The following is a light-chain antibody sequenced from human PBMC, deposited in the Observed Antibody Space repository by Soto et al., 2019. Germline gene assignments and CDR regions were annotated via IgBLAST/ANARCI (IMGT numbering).Light chain of an antibody. V-gene: IGLV2-14*03. J-gene: IGLJ2*01. CDR3: SSYTSINSVV. CDR2: DVS. CDR1: SSDVGSYNY. Sequence: QSALTQPASVSGSPGQSITISCTGTSSDVGSYNYVSWYQHHPGKAPKLMIFDVSNRPSEISNRFSGSKSGNTASLTISGLQAEDEADYYCSSYTSINSVVFGGGTKLTVL.